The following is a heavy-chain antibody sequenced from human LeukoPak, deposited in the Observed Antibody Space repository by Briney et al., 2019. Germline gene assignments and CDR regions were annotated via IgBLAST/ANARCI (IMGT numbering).Heavy chain of an antibody. Sequence: PGGPLRLSCAASGVTLSSYAMSWARQAPGKGLEWVSGISSSSSSYIYYADSVKGRFTISRDNAKNSLYLQMNSLRAEDTAVYYCARPRGYSYGYGDCWGQGTLVTVSS. V-gene: IGHV3-21*01. J-gene: IGHJ4*02. D-gene: IGHD5-18*01. CDR2: ISSSSSSYI. CDR3: ARPRGYSYGYGDC. CDR1: GVTLSSYA.